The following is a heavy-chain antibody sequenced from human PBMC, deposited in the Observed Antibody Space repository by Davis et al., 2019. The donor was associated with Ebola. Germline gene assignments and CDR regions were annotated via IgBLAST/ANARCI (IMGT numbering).Heavy chain of an antibody. CDR2: ISGSGGSS. CDR3: VRDNRRGYGMDV. V-gene: IGHV3-23*01. J-gene: IGHJ6*02. CDR1: GFTFTSYA. Sequence: PGGSLRLSCAASGFTFTSYAMTWVRQAPGKGLEWVSGISGSGGSSYYADSVKGRFTISRDNAKNSLYLQMNSLRDEDTAVYYCVRDNRRGYGMDVWGQGTTVTVSS. D-gene: IGHD5-24*01.